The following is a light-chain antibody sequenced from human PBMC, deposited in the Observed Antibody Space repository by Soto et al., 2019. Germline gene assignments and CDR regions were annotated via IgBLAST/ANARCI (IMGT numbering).Light chain of an antibody. V-gene: IGKV3-11*01. CDR2: DAS. J-gene: IGKJ4*01. CDR3: QQRANWPLT. CDR1: QSVGNS. Sequence: EIVLTQSPAALSFSPGERATLSCRASQSVGNSLAWYQQKPGQAPRLLLNDASCKSTDIPARFTGSGSGTDFSLTISGLEPEDFAVYYCQQRANWPLTFGRGTKVEIK.